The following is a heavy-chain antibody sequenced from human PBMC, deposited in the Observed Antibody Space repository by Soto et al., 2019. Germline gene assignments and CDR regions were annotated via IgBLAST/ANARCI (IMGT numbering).Heavy chain of an antibody. CDR1: GFTFNTFG. V-gene: IGHV3-30*18. CDR3: AKSPDFYCSSYHCYKYYFDY. J-gene: IGHJ4*02. Sequence: RGSLRLSCAASGFTFNTFGMHWVRQAPGKGLEWVAVISYDGSDKYYSDSVRGRFTISRDNSMNTLYLQMNSLRTEDTAVYYCAKSPDFYCSSYHCYKYYFDYWGQGTLVTVSS. CDR2: ISYDGSDK. D-gene: IGHD2-2*01.